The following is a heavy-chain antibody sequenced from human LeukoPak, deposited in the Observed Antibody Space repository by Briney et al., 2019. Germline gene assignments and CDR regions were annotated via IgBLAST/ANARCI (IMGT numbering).Heavy chain of an antibody. Sequence: PSETLSLTCTVSGGSISSSSYYWGWIRQPPGKGLEWIGSIYYSGSTYYNPSLKSRVTISVDTSKNQFSLKLSSVTAADTAVYYCARSVPWYSSGWSFDYWGQGTLVTVSS. V-gene: IGHV4-39*07. CDR2: IYYSGST. CDR1: GGSISSSSYY. J-gene: IGHJ4*02. D-gene: IGHD6-19*01. CDR3: ARSVPWYSSGWSFDY.